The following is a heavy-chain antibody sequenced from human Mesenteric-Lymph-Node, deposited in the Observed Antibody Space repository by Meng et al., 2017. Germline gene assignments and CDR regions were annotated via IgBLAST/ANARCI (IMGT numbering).Heavy chain of an antibody. V-gene: IGHV3-21*01. Sequence: GESLKISCAASGFTFSSYSMNWVRQAPGKGLEWVSSISSSSSYIYYADSVKGRFTISRDNAKNSLYLYMSSLRADDTALYYCARDSNVFVPADYWGQGTLVTVSS. J-gene: IGHJ4*02. D-gene: IGHD6-6*01. CDR3: ARDSNVFVPADY. CDR2: ISSSSSYI. CDR1: GFTFSSYS.